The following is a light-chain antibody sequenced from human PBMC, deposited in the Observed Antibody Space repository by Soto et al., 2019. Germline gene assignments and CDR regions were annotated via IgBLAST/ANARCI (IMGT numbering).Light chain of an antibody. V-gene: IGKV4-1*01. J-gene: IGKJ2*01. CDR2: WAS. Sequence: DIVMTQSPDSLAVSLGERATIECKSSQSVLYSSNNKNYLAWYQQKPGQPPKLLIYWASTRESGVTDRFSGSGSGADFTLNIKSLQAEDAAVYYCQQYYISPLTFGQGTKLEIK. CDR1: QSVLYSSNNKNY. CDR3: QQYYISPLT.